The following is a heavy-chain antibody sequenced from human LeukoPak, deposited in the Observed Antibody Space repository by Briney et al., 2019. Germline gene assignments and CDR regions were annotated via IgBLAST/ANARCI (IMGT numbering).Heavy chain of an antibody. Sequence: GESLKISCKGSGYSFTSYWIGWVRQMPGKGLEWMGIIYPGDSDTRYSPSFQGQVTISTDKSISTAYLQWSSLKASDTAMYYCARRNTMMDYGMDVWGQGTTVTVSS. CDR3: ARRNTMMDYGMDV. CDR2: IYPGDSDT. D-gene: IGHD3-22*01. V-gene: IGHV5-51*01. CDR1: GYSFTSYW. J-gene: IGHJ6*02.